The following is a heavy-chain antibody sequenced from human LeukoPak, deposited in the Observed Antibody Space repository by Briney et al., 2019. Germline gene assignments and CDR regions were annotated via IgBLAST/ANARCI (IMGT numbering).Heavy chain of an antibody. Sequence: GGSLRLSCSASGFTFSSYAMSWIRRAPGKGLEGFSGISGSGGSTYYADSVKGRFTISRDNSKDTMYLQMNSLSAEDTAVYHCARDVPPAADAFDIWGQGTMVTVSS. CDR3: ARDVPPAADAFDI. D-gene: IGHD6-13*01. CDR2: ISGSGGST. J-gene: IGHJ3*02. CDR1: GFTFSSYA. V-gene: IGHV3-23*01.